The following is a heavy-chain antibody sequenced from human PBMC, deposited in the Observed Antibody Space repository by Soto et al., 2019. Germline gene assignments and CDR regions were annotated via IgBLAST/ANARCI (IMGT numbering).Heavy chain of an antibody. J-gene: IGHJ3*01. CDR1: GFILNNNA. CDR3: VKRGSIWGAFGF. Sequence: VQPLESGGDLVQPGGTLRLSCVASGFILNNNAMSWVRQAPGKGLEWGSTIGGTDGDSDGVPWYEDSVKGRFTISRDSSANVLFLHMDNLRGEDSALYYCVKRGSIWGAFGFWGQRTVVVVS. CDR2: IGGTDGDSDGVP. V-gene: IGHV3-23*01. D-gene: IGHD3-16*01.